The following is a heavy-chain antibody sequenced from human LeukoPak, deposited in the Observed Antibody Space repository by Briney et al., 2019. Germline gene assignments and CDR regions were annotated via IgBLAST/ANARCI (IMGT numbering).Heavy chain of an antibody. CDR2: INPNSGGT. J-gene: IGHJ3*02. CDR1: GYTFSGYY. V-gene: IGHV1-2*02. D-gene: IGHD5-18*01. CDR3: ARTSWSGYSYGYGHDAFDI. Sequence: ASVKVSCKASGYTFSGYYLHWVRQAPGQGLEWMAWINPNSGGTNYTQKFQGRVTMTRDTSISTAYMELSRLRSDDTAVYYCARTSWSGYSYGYGHDAFDIWGQGTMVTVSS.